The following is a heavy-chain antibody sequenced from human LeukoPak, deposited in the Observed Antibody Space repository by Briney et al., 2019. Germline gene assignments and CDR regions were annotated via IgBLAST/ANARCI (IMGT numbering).Heavy chain of an antibody. V-gene: IGHV4-39*07. D-gene: IGHD2-15*01. CDR2: IHYSGST. CDR1: GGSMSSGSYY. J-gene: IGHJ6*03. CDR3: ARGYCSGGSCYSYYYYNYMDV. Sequence: SETLSLTCTVSGGSMSSGSYYWSWIRQPAGKGLEWIGSIHYSGSTNYNPSLKSRVTISVDTSKNQFSLKLSSVTAADTAVYYCARGYCSGGSCYSYYYYNYMDVWGKGTTVTVSS.